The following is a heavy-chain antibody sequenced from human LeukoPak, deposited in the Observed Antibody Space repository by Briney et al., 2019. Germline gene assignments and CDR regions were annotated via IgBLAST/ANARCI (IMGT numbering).Heavy chain of an antibody. CDR1: GFTFSSYE. J-gene: IGHJ6*04. CDR2: ISSRGRTI. Sequence: GGSLSLSCAASGFTFSSYEMIWVRQAPGKGLEWVSYISSRGRTIYYADSVKGRSNNSRDNDKNTLYLQMNSLRAEDTAVYYCAELGITMIGGVWGKGTTVTVSS. D-gene: IGHD3-10*02. CDR3: AELGITMIGGV. V-gene: IGHV3-48*03.